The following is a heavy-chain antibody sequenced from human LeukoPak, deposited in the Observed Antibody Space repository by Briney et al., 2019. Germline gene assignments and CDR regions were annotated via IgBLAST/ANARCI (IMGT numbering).Heavy chain of an antibody. Sequence: PGRSLRLSCVASGFTFDDYAMHWVRQAPGKGLEWVSGTSWNSGNIDYADSVKGRFTISRDIAKQSVFLQMNSLRAEDTALYYCARLSAMVRGPEDIFYFEHWGLGTLVTVSS. V-gene: IGHV3-9*01. CDR2: TSWNSGNI. J-gene: IGHJ4*02. D-gene: IGHD3-10*01. CDR3: ARLSAMVRGPEDIFYFEH. CDR1: GFTFDDYA.